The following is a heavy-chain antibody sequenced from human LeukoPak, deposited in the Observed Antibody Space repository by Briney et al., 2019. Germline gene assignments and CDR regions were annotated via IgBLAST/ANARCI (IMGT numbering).Heavy chain of an antibody. CDR2: IIPIFGTA. Sequence: AAVKVSCKASGGTLSSYAISWVRQAPGQGLDWMGGIIPIFGTANYAQKFQGRVTITADESTSTAYMEMSRLITKDRAVDYCARDLDSGRYLDYWGQGTLVTASS. V-gene: IGHV1-69*13. CDR3: ARDLDSGRYLDY. D-gene: IGHD1-26*01. J-gene: IGHJ4*02. CDR1: GGTLSSYA.